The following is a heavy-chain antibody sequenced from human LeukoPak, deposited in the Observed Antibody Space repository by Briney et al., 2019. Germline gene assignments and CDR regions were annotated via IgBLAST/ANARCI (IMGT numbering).Heavy chain of an antibody. J-gene: IGHJ5*02. CDR3: ARDGDMDYGGNSDH. CDR1: GGTFSSYT. D-gene: IGHD4-23*01. V-gene: IGHV1-69*04. Sequence: SVKVSCKASGGTFSSYTISWVRQAPGQGLEWMGRIIPILGIANYAQKFQCRVTITADKSTSTAYMELSSLRSEDTAVYYCARDGDMDYGGNSDHWGQGTLVTVSS. CDR2: IIPILGIA.